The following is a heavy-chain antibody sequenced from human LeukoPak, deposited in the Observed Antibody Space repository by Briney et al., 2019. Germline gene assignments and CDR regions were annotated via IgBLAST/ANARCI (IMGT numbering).Heavy chain of an antibody. D-gene: IGHD2-2*01. CDR2: MNPNSGNT. Sequence: ASVKVSCKAPGYTFTRYDINWVRQATGQGLEWMGWMNPNSGNTGYAQKFQGRVTMTRNTSISTAYMELSSLRSEDTAVYYCARGCSSSSCYSDYWGQGTLVTVSS. V-gene: IGHV1-8*01. J-gene: IGHJ4*02. CDR1: GYTFTRYD. CDR3: ARGCSSSSCYSDY.